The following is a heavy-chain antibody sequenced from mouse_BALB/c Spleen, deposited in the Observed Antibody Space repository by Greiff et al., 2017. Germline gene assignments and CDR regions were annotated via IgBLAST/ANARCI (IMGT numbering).Heavy chain of an antibody. Sequence: VQLKESGPGLVKPSQSLSLTCTVTGYSITSDYAWNWIRQFPGNKLEWMGYISYSGSTSYNPSLKSRISITRDPSKNQFFLQLNSVTTEDTATYYCAAGDGYYFDYWGQGTTLTVSS. V-gene: IGHV3-2*02. CDR2: ISYSGST. CDR3: AAGDGYYFDY. D-gene: IGHD2-3*01. J-gene: IGHJ2*01. CDR1: GYSITSDYA.